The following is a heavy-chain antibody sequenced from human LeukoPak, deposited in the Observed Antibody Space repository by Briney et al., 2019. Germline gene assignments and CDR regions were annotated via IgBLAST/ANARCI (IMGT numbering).Heavy chain of an antibody. Sequence: ASVNVSFKASGYTFTSYYMHWVRQAPGQGLEWMGIINPSGGSTSYAQKFQGRVTMTRDTSTSTVYMELSSLRSEDTAVYYCAREGVRYYDSSGYYTYWGQGTLVTVSS. V-gene: IGHV1-46*01. CDR1: GYTFTSYY. J-gene: IGHJ4*02. CDR3: AREGVRYYDSSGYYTY. D-gene: IGHD3-22*01. CDR2: INPSGGST.